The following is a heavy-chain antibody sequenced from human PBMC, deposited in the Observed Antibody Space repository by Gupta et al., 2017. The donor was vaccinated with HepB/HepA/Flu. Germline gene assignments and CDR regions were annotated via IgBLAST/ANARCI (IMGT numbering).Heavy chain of an antibody. CDR1: GFTFSSSA. Sequence: EVQLLESGGGLVQPGGSLRLSCAASGFTFSSSAMSWVRQAPGKGLEWVSSISGSGSNTNYADSVKGRFTISRDNSKNTLYLQMNSLRAEDKAVYYCAKEGGFCSGGSCSEYFQHWGQGTLVTVSS. CDR3: AKEGGFCSGGSCSEYFQH. V-gene: IGHV3-23*01. CDR2: ISGSGSNT. J-gene: IGHJ1*01. D-gene: IGHD2-15*01.